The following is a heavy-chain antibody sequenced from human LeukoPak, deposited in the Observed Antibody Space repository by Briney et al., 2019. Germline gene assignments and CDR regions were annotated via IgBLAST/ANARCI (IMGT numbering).Heavy chain of an antibody. CDR1: GYTFTSYD. Sequence: ASVKVSCKASGYTFTSYDINWVRQAPGQGLEWMGWINTNTGNPTYAQGFTGRFVFSLDTSVSTAYLQISSLKAEDTAVYYCAKQGPGYCGGTSCYGVDYWGQGTLVTVSS. J-gene: IGHJ4*02. CDR2: INTNTGNP. D-gene: IGHD2-2*01. CDR3: AKQGPGYCGGTSCYGVDY. V-gene: IGHV7-4-1*02.